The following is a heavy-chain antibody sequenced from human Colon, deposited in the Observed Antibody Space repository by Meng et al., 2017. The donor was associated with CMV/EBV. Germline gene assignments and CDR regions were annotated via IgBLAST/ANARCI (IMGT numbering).Heavy chain of an antibody. CDR3: AREAEGSRSRFIDY. Sequence: SEYSFTGYYLHWIRQAPGLGLEWMGRINPNTGDTNYPQKFQGRVTMTRDTSISTVYMELTRLRSDDTAMYYCAREAEGSRSRFIDYWGQGTLVTVSS. J-gene: IGHJ4*02. V-gene: IGHV1-2*06. CDR2: INPNTGDT. D-gene: IGHD3-10*01. CDR1: EYSFTGYY.